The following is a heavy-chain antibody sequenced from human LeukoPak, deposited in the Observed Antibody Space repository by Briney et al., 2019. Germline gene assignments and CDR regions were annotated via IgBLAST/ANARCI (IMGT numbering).Heavy chain of an antibody. V-gene: IGHV3-30*04. CDR2: ISYDGSNK. J-gene: IGHJ4*02. CDR1: GFTFSSYA. Sequence: PGGSLRLSCAASGFTFSSYAMHWVRQAPGKGLEWVAVISYDGSNKYYADSVKGRFTNSRDNSKNTLYLQMNSLRAEDTAVYCCASEIIFGSFDYWGQGTLVTVSS. D-gene: IGHD3-3*01. CDR3: ASEIIFGSFDY.